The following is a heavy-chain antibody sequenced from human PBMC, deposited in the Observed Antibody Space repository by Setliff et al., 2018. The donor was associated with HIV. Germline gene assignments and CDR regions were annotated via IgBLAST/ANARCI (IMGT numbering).Heavy chain of an antibody. D-gene: IGHD5-12*01. J-gene: IGHJ3*02. CDR3: ARSGRLRGYSGYDLDAFDI. Sequence: ASVKVSCKASGYTFTSYGISWVRQAPGQGLEWMGWISAYNGNTNYAQKLQGRVTMTTDTSISTAYMDLSSLRSEDTAVYYCARSGRLRGYSGYDLDAFDIWGQGTMVTVSS. CDR2: ISAYNGNT. V-gene: IGHV1-18*01. CDR1: GYTFTSYG.